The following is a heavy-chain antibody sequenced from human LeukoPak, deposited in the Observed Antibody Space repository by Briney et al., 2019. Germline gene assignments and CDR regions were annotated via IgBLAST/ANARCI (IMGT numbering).Heavy chain of an antibody. CDR3: AREFIITGYCGGDCYPH. Sequence: HPGGSLRLSCAASGFTFSSYAMSWVRQAPGKGLVWVSRINSDGSSTSYADSVKGRFTISRDNAKNTLYLQMNSLRAEDTAVYYCAREFIITGYCGGDCYPHWGQGTLVTVSS. D-gene: IGHD2-21*02. V-gene: IGHV3-74*01. CDR1: GFTFSSYA. J-gene: IGHJ4*02. CDR2: INSDGSST.